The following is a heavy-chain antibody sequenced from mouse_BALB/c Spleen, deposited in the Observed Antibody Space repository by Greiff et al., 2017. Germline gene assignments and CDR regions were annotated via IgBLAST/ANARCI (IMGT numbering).Heavy chain of an antibody. D-gene: IGHD2-2*01. CDR2: IDPANGNT. CDR1: GFNFKDTY. CDR3: ARDGYDAGFAY. Sequence: VQLQQSGAELVKPGASVKLSCTASGFNFKDTYMHWVKQRPEQGLEWIGRIDPANGNTKYDPKFQGKATITADTSSNTAYLQLSSLTSEDTAVYYCARDGYDAGFAYWGQGTLVTVSA. J-gene: IGHJ3*01. V-gene: IGHV14-3*02.